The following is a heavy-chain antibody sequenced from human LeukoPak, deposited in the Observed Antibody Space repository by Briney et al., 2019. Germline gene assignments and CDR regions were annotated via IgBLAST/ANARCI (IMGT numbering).Heavy chain of an antibody. CDR2: IDPRDSYA. J-gene: IGHJ5*02. V-gene: IGHV5-10-1*01. CDR3: ARLHPTSCSAGTCYWFDP. D-gene: IGHD2-15*01. Sequence: GESLQISCKASGYSFTSYWITWVRQMPGKGLEWMGRIDPRDSYANYSPSLQGHVTISADRSISTAYLQWSSLKASDTAMYYCARLHPTSCSAGTCYWFDPWGQGTLVTVSS. CDR1: GYSFTSYW.